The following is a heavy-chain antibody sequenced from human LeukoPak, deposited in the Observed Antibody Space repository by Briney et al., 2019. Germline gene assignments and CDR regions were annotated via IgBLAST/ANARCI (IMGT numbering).Heavy chain of an antibody. CDR1: GGSISSGGYY. D-gene: IGHD2-15*01. J-gene: IGHJ4*02. CDR3: ARTIVVVVAATYYFDY. V-gene: IGHV4-31*03. Sequence: SETLSLTCTVSGGSISSGGYYWSWIRQHPGKGLEWIGYIYYSGSTYSNPSLKSRVTISVDTSKNQFSLNLSSVTAADTAVYYCARTIVVVVAATYYFDYWGQGTLVTVSS. CDR2: IYYSGST.